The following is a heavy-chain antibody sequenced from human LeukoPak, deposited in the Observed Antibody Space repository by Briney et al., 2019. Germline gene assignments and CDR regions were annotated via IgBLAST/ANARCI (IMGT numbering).Heavy chain of an antibody. V-gene: IGHV4-59*01. J-gene: IGHJ4*02. CDR1: GGSISSYY. D-gene: IGHD1-26*01. CDR3: ARVSTYSGSYGDY. CDR2: IYYSGST. Sequence: PSETLSLTCTVSGGSISSYYWSWIRQPPGKGLEWIGYIYYSGSTNYNPSLKSRVTISVDTSKNQFSLKLSSVTAADTAVYYCARVSTYSGSYGDYWGQGTLVTVSS.